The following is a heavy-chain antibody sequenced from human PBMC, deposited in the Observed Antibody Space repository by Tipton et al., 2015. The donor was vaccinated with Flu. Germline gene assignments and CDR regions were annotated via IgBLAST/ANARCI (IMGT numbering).Heavy chain of an antibody. D-gene: IGHD3-9*01. CDR2: IYYSGIT. CDR3: AKEGSYNILTNYYNKGVDP. J-gene: IGHJ5*02. V-gene: IGHV4-59*12. Sequence: TLSLTCTVSGASISSYYWSWIRQPPGKGLEWIGYIYYSGITNYNPSLKSRVTMSIDTSKNQFSLKVTSVTAADTTVYYCAKEGSYNILTNYYNKGVDPWGQGTLVIVSS. CDR1: GASISSYY.